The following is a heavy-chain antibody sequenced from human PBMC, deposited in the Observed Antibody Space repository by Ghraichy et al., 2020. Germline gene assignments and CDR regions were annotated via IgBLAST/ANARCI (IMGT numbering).Heavy chain of an antibody. J-gene: IGHJ3*02. Sequence: SETLSLTCTVSGGSISSYYWSWIRQPAGKGLEWIGRIYTSGSTNYNPSLKSRVTMSVDTSKNQFSLKLSSVTAADTAVYYCARVARDIVGATSPWNGAFDIWGQGTMVTVSS. D-gene: IGHD1-26*01. V-gene: IGHV4-4*07. CDR2: IYTSGST. CDR3: ARVARDIVGATSPWNGAFDI. CDR1: GGSISSYY.